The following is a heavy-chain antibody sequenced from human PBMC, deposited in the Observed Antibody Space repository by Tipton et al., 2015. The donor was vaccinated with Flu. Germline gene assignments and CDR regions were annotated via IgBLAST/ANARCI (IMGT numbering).Heavy chain of an antibody. Sequence: TLSLTCTVSGGSISSYYWSWIRQPPGKGLEWIGYIYYSGSTNYNPSLKSRVTISVDTSKNQFSLKLSSVTAADTAVYYCAREACFDYWGQGPLVTVSS. CDR3: AREACFDY. V-gene: IGHV4-59*01. CDR1: GGSISSYY. J-gene: IGHJ4*02. CDR2: IYYSGST.